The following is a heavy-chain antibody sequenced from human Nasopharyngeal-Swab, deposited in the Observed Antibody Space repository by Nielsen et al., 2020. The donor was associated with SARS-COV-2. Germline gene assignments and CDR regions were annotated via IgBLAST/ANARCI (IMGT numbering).Heavy chain of an antibody. V-gene: IGHV4-59*08. CDR2: IYYNGRT. J-gene: IGHJ6*03. CDR3: ARQNVLKHLEWTSTFYSYRIDV. Sequence: SETLSLTCTVSGDSMITNSWIWIRQPPGKGLEWIGYIYYNGRTNYTPSLKSRVTVSLDTSRNQFSLKLDSVTAAGTATYYCARQNVLKHLEWTSTFYSYRIDVWGKGTTVTVSS. D-gene: IGHD2/OR15-2a*01. CDR1: GDSMITNS.